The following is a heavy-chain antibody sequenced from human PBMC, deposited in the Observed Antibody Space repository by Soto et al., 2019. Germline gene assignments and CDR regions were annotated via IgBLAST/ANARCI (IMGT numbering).Heavy chain of an antibody. V-gene: IGHV1-46*01. J-gene: IGHJ6*02. D-gene: IGHD3-3*01. CDR2: INPSGGST. CDR3: ARAQWYDFWSGYREYYYYYGMDV. Sequence: ASVKVSCKASGYTFTSYYMHWVRQAPGQGLEWMGIINPSGGSTSNAQKFQGRVTMIRDTSTSTVYMELSSLRSEDRAVYYCARAQWYDFWSGYREYYYYYGMDVWGQGTTVTVSS. CDR1: GYTFTSYY.